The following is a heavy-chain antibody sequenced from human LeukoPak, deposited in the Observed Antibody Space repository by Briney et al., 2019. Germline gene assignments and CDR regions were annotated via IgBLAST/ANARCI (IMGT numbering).Heavy chain of an antibody. CDR2: ISGSGDST. J-gene: IGHJ4*02. D-gene: IGHD6-13*01. V-gene: IGHV3-23*01. CDR3: AKDGTSLDSSWFDY. CDR1: GFTFSSYA. Sequence: GGSLRLSYAASGFTFSSYAMSWVRQAPGKGLEWVSAISGSGDSTFYVGSVKGRFTISRDNSKNTLYLQMNSLRVEDTAVYYCAKDGTSLDSSWFDYWGQGTLVTVSS.